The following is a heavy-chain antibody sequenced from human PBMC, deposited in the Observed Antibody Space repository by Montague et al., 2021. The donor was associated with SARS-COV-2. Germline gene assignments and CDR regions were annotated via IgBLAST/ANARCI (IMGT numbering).Heavy chain of an antibody. J-gene: IGHJ4*03. CDR3: AGRPNIEPIPFAYYYDY. D-gene: IGHD2/OR15-2a*01. CDR1: GFIFGDYW. Sequence: SLRLSCAASGFIFGDYWMSWVRQAPGKGLGWVSGISDGGETTNYADSVRGRFTISRDISKNTMYLQMSSLKVEDTAVYYSAGRPNIEPIPFAYYYDYWGKGTTVTVSS. CDR2: ISDGGETT. V-gene: IGHV3-23*01.